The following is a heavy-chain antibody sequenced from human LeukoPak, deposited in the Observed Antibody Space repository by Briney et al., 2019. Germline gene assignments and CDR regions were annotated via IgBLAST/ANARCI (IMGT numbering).Heavy chain of an antibody. J-gene: IGHJ4*02. Sequence: PSQTLSLTCTVSGGSISSGGYYWSWIRQHPGKGLEWIGYIYYSGSTYYNPSLKSRVTISVDTSKNQFSLKLSSVTAADTAAYYCARVHYRSSWYYFDYWGQGTLVTVSS. V-gene: IGHV4-31*03. CDR1: GGSISSGGYY. CDR3: ARVHYRSSWYYFDY. CDR2: IYYSGST. D-gene: IGHD6-13*01.